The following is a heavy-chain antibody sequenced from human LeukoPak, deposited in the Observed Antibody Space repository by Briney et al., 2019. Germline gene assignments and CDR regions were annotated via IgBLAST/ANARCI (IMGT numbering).Heavy chain of an antibody. CDR2: ISGSGGST. Sequence: GGSLRLSCAASGFTFSSYAMSWVRQAPGKGLEWVSAISGSGGSTYYTDSVKGRFTISRDNSKNTLYLQMNSLRAEDTAVYYCAKAATGTTSDYYYYYMDVWGKGTTVTVSS. CDR3: AKAATGTTSDYYYYYMDV. D-gene: IGHD1-1*01. J-gene: IGHJ6*03. V-gene: IGHV3-23*01. CDR1: GFTFSSYA.